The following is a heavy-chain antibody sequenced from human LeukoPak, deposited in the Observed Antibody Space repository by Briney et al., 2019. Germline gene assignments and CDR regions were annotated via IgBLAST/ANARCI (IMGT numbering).Heavy chain of an antibody. D-gene: IGHD3-22*01. CDR2: ISSSSSTI. J-gene: IGHJ4*02. CDR1: GFTFSSYS. Sequence: GGSLRLSCAASGFTFSSYSMNWVRQAPRKGLEWVSYISSSSSTIYYADSVKGRFTISRDNAKNSLYLQMNSLRAEDTAVYYCASHPRYYYDSSGDYWGQGTLVTVSS. V-gene: IGHV3-48*01. CDR3: ASHPRYYYDSSGDY.